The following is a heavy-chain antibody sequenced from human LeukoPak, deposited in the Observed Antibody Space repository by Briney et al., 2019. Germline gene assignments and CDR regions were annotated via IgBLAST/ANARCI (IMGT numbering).Heavy chain of an antibody. CDR2: IKSDGRST. Sequence: GGSLTLSCAASGFTFSSYWMRWVRQAPGKGLVWVSRIKSDGRSTSYADSVKGRFTISRDNAKNTLYLQLNSLRAEDTAVYYCARVVAVAAKDYWGQGTLVTVSS. D-gene: IGHD6-19*01. J-gene: IGHJ4*02. V-gene: IGHV3-74*01. CDR1: GFTFSSYW. CDR3: ARVVAVAAKDY.